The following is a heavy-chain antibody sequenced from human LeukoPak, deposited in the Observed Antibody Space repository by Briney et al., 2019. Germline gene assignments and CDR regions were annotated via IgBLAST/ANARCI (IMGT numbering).Heavy chain of an antibody. V-gene: IGHV4-59*01. CDR2: IYYSGST. Sequence: SETLSLTCTVSGGSISSYYWSWIRQPPGKGLEWIGYIYYSGSTNYNPSLKSRVTISVDTSKNQFSLKLSSVTAADTAVYYCARVTYTGSYPNWLDSWGQGTLVTVSS. J-gene: IGHJ5*01. CDR1: GGSISSYY. CDR3: ARVTYTGSYPNWLDS. D-gene: IGHD1-26*01.